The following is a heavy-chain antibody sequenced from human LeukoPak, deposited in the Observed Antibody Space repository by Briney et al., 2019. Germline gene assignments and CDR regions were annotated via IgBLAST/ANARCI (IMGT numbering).Heavy chain of an antibody. V-gene: IGHV4-30-2*01. CDR3: ARGIVLAAAGTGPFDY. D-gene: IGHD6-13*01. J-gene: IGHJ4*02. CDR2: IYHSGST. Sequence: SSETLSLTCTVSGGSNSSGSYYWSWIRQPAEKGLEWIGYIYHSGSTYYNPSLKSRVTISVDRSKNQFSLKLSSVTAADTAVYYCARGIVLAAAGTGPFDYWGQGTLVTVSS. CDR1: GGSNSSGSYY.